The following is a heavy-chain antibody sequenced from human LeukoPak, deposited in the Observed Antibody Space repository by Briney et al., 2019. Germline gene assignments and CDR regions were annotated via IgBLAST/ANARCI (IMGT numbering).Heavy chain of an antibody. Sequence: ASVKVSCKASGYTFTSYYMHWVRQAPGQGLEWMGIINPSGGSTSYAQKFQGRVTMTRDTSTSTVYMELSSLRAEDTAVYYCAKDHYDYVSRDAFDIWGQGTMVTVSS. V-gene: IGHV1-46*01. D-gene: IGHD3-16*01. CDR1: GYTFTSYY. J-gene: IGHJ3*02. CDR2: INPSGGST. CDR3: AKDHYDYVSRDAFDI.